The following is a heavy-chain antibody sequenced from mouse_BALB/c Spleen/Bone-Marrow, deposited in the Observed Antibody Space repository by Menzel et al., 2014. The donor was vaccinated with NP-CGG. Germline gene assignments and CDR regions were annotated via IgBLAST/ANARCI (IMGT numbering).Heavy chain of an antibody. CDR2: INPSNGGT. J-gene: IGHJ4*01. V-gene: IGHV1S81*02. CDR1: GYTFTNYY. CDR3: SRHYHSTPYYAMDY. D-gene: IGHD1-1*01. Sequence: VKLMESGAELVKPGASVKLSCKASGYTFTNYYTYWVKQRPGQGLEWIGGINPSNGGTKFNEKFKNKATLTIDKSSSPAYIQLSSLTSEDSAVYYCSRHYHSTPYYAMDYWGQGTSVTVSS.